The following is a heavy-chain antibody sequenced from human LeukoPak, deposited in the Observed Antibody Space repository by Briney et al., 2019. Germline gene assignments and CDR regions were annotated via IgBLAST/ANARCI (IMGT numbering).Heavy chain of an antibody. CDR3: ARLKVLRYFDLFDP. V-gene: IGHV1-69*05. D-gene: IGHD3-9*01. CDR1: GGTFSSSV. J-gene: IGHJ5*02. CDR2: IIPIFGTT. Sequence: SVKVSCKASGGTFSSSVIIWVRQVPGQGLEWMGGIIPIFGTTNYAQKFQGRVTITTDESTGTAYMELSSLRSEDTAVYYCARLKVLRYFDLFDPWGQGTLVTVSS.